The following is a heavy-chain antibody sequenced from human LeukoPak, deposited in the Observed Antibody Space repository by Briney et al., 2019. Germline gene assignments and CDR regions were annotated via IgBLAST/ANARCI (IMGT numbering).Heavy chain of an antibody. CDR2: ISGTADNNDNT. CDR3: AKLLGSGTTGAGDFDY. CDR1: GFTFSSYA. Sequence: GGSLRLSCAASGFTFSSYAMSWVRQAPGKGLEWVSAISGTADNNDNTYYADSVKGLFTISRDNSKNTRYLKMSSLRAEAAAVYYCAKLLGSGTTGAGDFDYWGQGTLVTVSS. V-gene: IGHV3-23*01. J-gene: IGHJ4*02. D-gene: IGHD1-14*01.